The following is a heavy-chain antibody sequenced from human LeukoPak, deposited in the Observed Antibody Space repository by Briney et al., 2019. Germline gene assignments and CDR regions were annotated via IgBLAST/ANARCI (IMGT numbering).Heavy chain of an antibody. J-gene: IGHJ6*03. CDR3: ARDQEDGDYSYFYMDV. CDR1: GGSISSYY. D-gene: IGHD4-17*01. Sequence: SETLSLTCTVSGGSISSYYWSWIRQPAGKGLEWIGRIYTSGSTNYNPSLKSRVTMSVDTSKNQFSLKLSSVTAADTAVYYCARDQEDGDYSYFYMDVRGKGTTVTVSS. V-gene: IGHV4-4*07. CDR2: IYTSGST.